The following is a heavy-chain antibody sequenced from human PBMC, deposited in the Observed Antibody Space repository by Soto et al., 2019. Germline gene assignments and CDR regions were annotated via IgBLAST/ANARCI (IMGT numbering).Heavy chain of an antibody. D-gene: IGHD5-12*01. CDR3: AKDGGEDGYFGNWCDP. CDR2: IIPLFGSA. CDR1: GGTFSNYA. J-gene: IGHJ5*02. Sequence: QVQLVQSGAEVKKPGSSVKVSCKASGGTFSNYAITWVRQAPGQGLEWLGRIIPLFGSANYAQKFQGRVTITADESTTTAYMELSSLRSDDTAVYYCAKDGGEDGYFGNWCDPWGQGTLVTVSS. V-gene: IGHV1-69*15.